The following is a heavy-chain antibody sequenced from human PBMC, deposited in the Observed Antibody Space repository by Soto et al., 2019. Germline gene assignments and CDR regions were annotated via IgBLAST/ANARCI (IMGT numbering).Heavy chain of an antibody. CDR2: VSPSGNT. CDR1: GDSISGGYY. V-gene: IGHV4-31*01. CDR3: ARDRGSYGMAV. Sequence: QVQLQESGPGLVKPSQTLSLTCTVSGDSISGGYYWSWIRQHPGKGLEWIGYVSPSGNTYYNPSLDSLDSISIDTSKNHSSLEVSSVTAADTAVYYCARDRGSYGMAVWGQGTTVTVSS. J-gene: IGHJ6*02.